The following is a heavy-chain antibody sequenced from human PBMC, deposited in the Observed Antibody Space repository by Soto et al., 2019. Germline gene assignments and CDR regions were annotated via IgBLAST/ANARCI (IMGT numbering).Heavy chain of an antibody. D-gene: IGHD5-18*01. J-gene: IGHJ6*02. CDR1: GFTFSSYA. CDR2: ISYDGSNK. Sequence: PGGSLRLSCAASGFTFSSYAMHWVRQAPGKGLEWVAVISYDGSNKYYADSVKGRFTISRDNSKNTLYLQMNSLRAEDTAVYYCARESDVDTAMASLDVWGQGTTVTVSS. V-gene: IGHV3-30-3*01. CDR3: ARESDVDTAMASLDV.